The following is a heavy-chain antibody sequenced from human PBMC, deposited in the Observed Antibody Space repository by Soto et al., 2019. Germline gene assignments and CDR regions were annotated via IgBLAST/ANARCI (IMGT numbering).Heavy chain of an antibody. D-gene: IGHD2-21*01. V-gene: IGHV4-59*01. Sequence: SETLSLTCTVSGGSISSYYWSWIRQPPGKGLEWIGYIYYSGSTNYNPSLKSRVTISVDTSKNQFSLKLSSVTAADTAVYYCARDGEGFDYWGQGTLVTVPS. CDR3: ARDGEGFDY. CDR2: IYYSGST. J-gene: IGHJ4*02. CDR1: GGSISSYY.